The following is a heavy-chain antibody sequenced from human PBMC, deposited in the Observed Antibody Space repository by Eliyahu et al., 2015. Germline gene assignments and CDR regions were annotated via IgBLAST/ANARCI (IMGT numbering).Heavy chain of an antibody. CDR3: ARDSYGSSGEDWFDP. D-gene: IGHD3-10*01. CDR1: GFTFXSYX. V-gene: IGHV3-21*01. Sequence: EVQLVESGGGLVKPGGSLRLXCXAXGFTFXSYXMNWVRQAPGKGLEWVSSISSSSSYIYYADSVKGRFTISRDNAKNSLYLQMNSLRAEDTAVYYCARDSYGSSGEDWFDPWGQGTLVTVSS. CDR2: ISSSSSYI. J-gene: IGHJ5*02.